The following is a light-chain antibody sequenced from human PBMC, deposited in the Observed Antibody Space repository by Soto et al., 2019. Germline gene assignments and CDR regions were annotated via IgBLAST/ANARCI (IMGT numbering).Light chain of an antibody. V-gene: IGKV1-5*01. Sequence: DIQMTQSPSTLSASVGDRVTITCRASQSISSWLACYQQKPGKAPKLLIYDASSLESGVPSRFSGSGSGTEFTLPISSLQLDDVAAYYCQQYNSYSPWPFGQRTKVEIK. CDR3: QQYNSYSPWP. CDR1: QSISSW. J-gene: IGKJ1*01. CDR2: DAS.